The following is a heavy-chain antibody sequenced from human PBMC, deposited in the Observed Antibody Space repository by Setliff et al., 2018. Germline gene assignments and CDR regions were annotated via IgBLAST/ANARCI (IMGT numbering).Heavy chain of an antibody. CDR2: ISSYNDVT. J-gene: IGHJ3*01. D-gene: IGHD1-1*01. Sequence: GASVKVSCKASGYIFKSYGISWVRQAPGQGLEWMGWISSYNDVTNYVQRFQGRVTMTTDTSTSAAYMELRSLRSDDTAVYYCAISTLSLCTSGTCPNAFDVWGQGTMVTVSS. V-gene: IGHV1-18*01. CDR3: AISTLSLCTSGTCPNAFDV. CDR1: GYIFKSYG.